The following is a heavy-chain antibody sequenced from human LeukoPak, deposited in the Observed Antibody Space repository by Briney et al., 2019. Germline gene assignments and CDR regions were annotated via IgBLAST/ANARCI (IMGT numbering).Heavy chain of an antibody. CDR3: SYSLNY. CDR2: MKEDGSET. Sequence: PGGSLRLSCAASGFTFSRSWMDWVRQAPGKGPEWVANMKEDGSETHYVDSAKGRFTISRDNAKNTLFLQVDSLRVEDTAIYYCSYSLNYWGQGTLVTVS. J-gene: IGHJ4*02. D-gene: IGHD2-21*01. CDR1: GFTFSRSW. V-gene: IGHV3-7*01.